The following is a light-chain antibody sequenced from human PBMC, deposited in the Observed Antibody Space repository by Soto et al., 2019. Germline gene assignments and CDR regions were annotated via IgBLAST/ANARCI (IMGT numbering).Light chain of an antibody. Sequence: QSALTQPASVSGSRGQSITISCTGTSSDVGSYNIVSWYQQHPGKAPKLMIYEGSKRPSGVSNRFSGSKSGNTASLTISGLQAEDEADYYCCSYAGSSTLVVFGGGTQLTVL. CDR3: CSYAGSSTLVV. CDR2: EGS. V-gene: IGLV2-23*01. CDR1: SSDVGSYNI. J-gene: IGLJ2*01.